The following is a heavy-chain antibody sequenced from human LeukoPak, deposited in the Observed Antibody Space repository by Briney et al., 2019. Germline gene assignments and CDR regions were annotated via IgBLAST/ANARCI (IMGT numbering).Heavy chain of an antibody. V-gene: IGHV3-23*01. D-gene: IGHD1-1*01. CDR1: GFTFSSIA. Sequence: PVGSLRLSCTASGFTFSSIALTWVRQAPGKGLEWVSTIRSNGDTAYNADSVNGRFTISRDNSKNTLYLQMDSLRVEDTAIYYCAKGQELDDGVFDSWGQGTLVTVSS. CDR3: AKGQELDDGVFDS. CDR2: IRSNGDTA. J-gene: IGHJ4*02.